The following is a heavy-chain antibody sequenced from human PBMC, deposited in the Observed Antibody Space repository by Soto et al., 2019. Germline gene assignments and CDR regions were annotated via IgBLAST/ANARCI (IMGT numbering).Heavy chain of an antibody. CDR1: GVSIGSHDW. Sequence: QVQLQESGPGLVKPSGTLSLTCAVSGVSIGSHDWWTWVRQPPGKGLEWIGESHQSGNTNYNSSLESRVTIALDKSKNHFSLPLGSVTFADTAVYYCATRDTGRVYWGQGTLVTVSS. V-gene: IGHV4-4*02. J-gene: IGHJ4*02. CDR3: ATRDTGRVY. CDR2: SHQSGNT. D-gene: IGHD5-18*01.